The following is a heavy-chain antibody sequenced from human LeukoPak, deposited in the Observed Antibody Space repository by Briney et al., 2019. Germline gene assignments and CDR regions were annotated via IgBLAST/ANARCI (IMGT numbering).Heavy chain of an antibody. V-gene: IGHV1-69*04. Sequence: ASVKVSCKASGGTFSSYAISWVRQAPGQGLEWMGRIIPILGIANYAQKFQGRVTITADKSTSTAYMELNSLRAEDTAVYYCAKDTPRRGTAMVPSYYFDYWGQGTLVTVSS. D-gene: IGHD5-18*01. J-gene: IGHJ4*02. CDR1: GGTFSSYA. CDR3: AKDTPRRGTAMVPSYYFDY. CDR2: IIPILGIA.